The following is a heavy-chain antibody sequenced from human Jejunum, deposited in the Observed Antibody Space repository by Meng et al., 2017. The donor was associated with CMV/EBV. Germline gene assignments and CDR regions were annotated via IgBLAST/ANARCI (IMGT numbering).Heavy chain of an antibody. CDR1: GFTFNNYW. Sequence: GFTFNNYWMSWVRQAPGKGLEWVANIKQDGSEQYYVDSVKGRFTISRDNAKNSLYLQMNSLRAEDTAFYYCARVNDYGGAHYGMDVWGQGTTVTVSS. CDR2: IKQDGSEQ. CDR3: ARVNDYGGAHYGMDV. J-gene: IGHJ6*02. V-gene: IGHV3-7*01. D-gene: IGHD4/OR15-4a*01.